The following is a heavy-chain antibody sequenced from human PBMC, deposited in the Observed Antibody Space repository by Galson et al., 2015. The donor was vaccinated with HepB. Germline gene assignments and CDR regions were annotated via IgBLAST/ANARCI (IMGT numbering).Heavy chain of an antibody. CDR3: ARGYCSSTSCLDYYYMDV. D-gene: IGHD2-2*01. Sequence: SLRLSCAASGFTFSSYGMHWVRQAPGKGLEWVAVIWYDGSNKYYADSVKGRFTISRDNSKNTLYLQMNSLRAEDTAVYYCARGYCSSTSCLDYYYMDVWGKGTTVTVSS. J-gene: IGHJ6*03. CDR2: IWYDGSNK. V-gene: IGHV3-33*01. CDR1: GFTFSSYG.